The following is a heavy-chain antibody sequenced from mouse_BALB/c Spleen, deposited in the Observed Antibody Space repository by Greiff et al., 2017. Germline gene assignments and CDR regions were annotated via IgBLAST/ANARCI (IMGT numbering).Heavy chain of an antibody. Sequence: EVKVVESGGGLVKPGGSLKLSCAASGFTFSSYAMSWVRQTPEKRLEWVASISSGGSTYYPDSVKGRFTISRDNARNILYLQMSSLRSEDTAMYYCARGGGLRRDYYAMDYWGQGTSVTVSS. CDR2: ISSGGST. V-gene: IGHV5-6-5*01. J-gene: IGHJ4*01. CDR3: ARGGGLRRDYYAMDY. D-gene: IGHD2-2*01. CDR1: GFTFSSYA.